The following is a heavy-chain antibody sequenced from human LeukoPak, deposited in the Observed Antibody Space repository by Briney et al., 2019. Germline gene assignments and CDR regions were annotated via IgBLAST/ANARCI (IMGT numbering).Heavy chain of an antibody. CDR3: VKSPSDGLDV. CDR2: IFTNGDIT. Sequence: GGSLILSCSASGFTFSNYPMHWVRQAPGKGLEYVSTIFTNGDITSYAASVKGRFTTSRDNSRNILYLQMSILRPEDTAVYYCVKSPSDGLDVWGQGATVTVSS. V-gene: IGHV3-64D*09. CDR1: GFTFSNYP. J-gene: IGHJ6*02.